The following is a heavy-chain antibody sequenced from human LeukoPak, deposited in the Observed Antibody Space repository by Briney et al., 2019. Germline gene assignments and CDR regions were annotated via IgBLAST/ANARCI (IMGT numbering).Heavy chain of an antibody. J-gene: IGHJ1*01. CDR3: ARGLLTFGGVLGGPQALEYFQH. Sequence: GASVTVSCKASGYTFTSYGISWVRQAPGQGLEWMGWISAYNGKTNYAQKLQGRVTMTTDTSTSTAYMELRSLRSDDAAVYYCARGLLTFGGVLGGPQALEYFQHWGQGTLVTVSS. CDR2: ISAYNGKT. CDR1: GYTFTSYG. D-gene: IGHD3-16*02. V-gene: IGHV1-18*01.